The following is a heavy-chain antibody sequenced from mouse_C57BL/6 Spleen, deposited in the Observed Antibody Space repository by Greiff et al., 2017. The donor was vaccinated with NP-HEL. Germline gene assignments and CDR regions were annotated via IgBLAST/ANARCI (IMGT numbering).Heavy chain of an antibody. CDR2: IHPNSGST. CDR3: ARDRSGYVDAMDY. J-gene: IGHJ4*01. Sequence: QVQLKQSGAELVKPGASVKLSCKASGYTFTSYWMHWVKQRPGQGLEWIGMIHPNSGSTNYNEKFKSKATLTVDKSSSTAYMQLSSLTSEDSAVYYCARDRSGYVDAMDYWGQGTSVTVSS. D-gene: IGHD3-2*02. V-gene: IGHV1-64*01. CDR1: GYTFTSYW.